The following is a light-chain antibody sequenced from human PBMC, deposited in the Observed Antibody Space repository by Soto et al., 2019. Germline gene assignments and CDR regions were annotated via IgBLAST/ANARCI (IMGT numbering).Light chain of an antibody. CDR3: SSFTDTGTVM. Sequence: QSALTQPASVSGSPGQSFTISCTGTSSDVGAYHSVSWYQQHPGKAPKLIIFDVINRPSGVSNRFSGSKSGNTASLTISGLQAEDEADYYCSSFTDTGTVMFGGGTQLTVL. J-gene: IGLJ7*01. CDR1: SSDVGAYHS. CDR2: DVI. V-gene: IGLV2-14*03.